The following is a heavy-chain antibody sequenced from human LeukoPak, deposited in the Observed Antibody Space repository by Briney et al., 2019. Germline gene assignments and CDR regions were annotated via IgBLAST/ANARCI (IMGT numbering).Heavy chain of an antibody. V-gene: IGHV3-66*01. CDR3: ARIKAMVTRYFDY. CDR2: IYSGGST. Sequence: GGSLRLSCAASGFTVSSNYMSWVRQAPGKGLEWVSVIYSGGSTYYADSVKGRFTISRDNAKNSLYLQMNSLRAEDTAVYYCARIKAMVTRYFDYWGQGTLVTVSS. D-gene: IGHD5-18*01. J-gene: IGHJ4*02. CDR1: GFTVSSNY.